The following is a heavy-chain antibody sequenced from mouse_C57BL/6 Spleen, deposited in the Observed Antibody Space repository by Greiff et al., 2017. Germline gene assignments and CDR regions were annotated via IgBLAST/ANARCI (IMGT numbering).Heavy chain of an antibody. CDR2: IDPEDGET. J-gene: IGHJ2*01. CDR3: ASWLGGPYYLDY. Sequence: EVKLMESGAELVKPGASVKLSCTASGFNIKDYYMHWVKQRTEQGLEWIGRIDPEDGETKYAPKFQGKATLTAETSSNTAYMTLGSLTSEDTAVYYCASWLGGPYYLDYWGQGTTLTVSS. D-gene: IGHD2-2*01. V-gene: IGHV14-2*01. CDR1: GFNIKDYY.